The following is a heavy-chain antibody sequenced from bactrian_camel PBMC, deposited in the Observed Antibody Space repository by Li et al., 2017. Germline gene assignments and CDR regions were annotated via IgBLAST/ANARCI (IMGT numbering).Heavy chain of an antibody. CDR2: FESDGSS. Sequence: HVQLVESGGGSVQAGGSLRLSCTASKITYDSHCMGWFRQTPGKEREGVAAFESDGSSTYAESVKGRFTISQDNSKNTIYLQMNNLQPEDTAMYTCAASDIAAVLYGGSWSLADDEYNYWGQGTQVTVS. J-gene: IGHJ4*01. CDR3: AASDIAAVLYGGSWSLADDEYNY. CDR1: KITYDSHC. D-gene: IGHD6*01. V-gene: IGHV3S55*01.